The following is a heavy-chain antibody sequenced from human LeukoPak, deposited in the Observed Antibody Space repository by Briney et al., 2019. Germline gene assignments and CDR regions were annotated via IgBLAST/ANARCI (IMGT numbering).Heavy chain of an antibody. CDR3: AKDRSIGTYYTFDS. CDR2: IKPSGGSA. J-gene: IGHJ4*02. CDR1: GYTFSSYY. V-gene: IGHV1-46*01. D-gene: IGHD1-26*01. Sequence: ASVKVSCKASGYTFSSYYMHWVRQAPGQGLEWMGIIKPSGGSASFAQKFQGRVTMTRDMSTSTVYMELSSLRAEDTAVYYCAKDRSIGTYYTFDSWGQGSLVTVSS.